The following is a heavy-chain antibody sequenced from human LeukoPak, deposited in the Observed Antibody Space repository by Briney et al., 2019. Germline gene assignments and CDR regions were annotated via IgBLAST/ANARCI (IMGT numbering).Heavy chain of an antibody. J-gene: IGHJ4*02. CDR3: AKTGKAYSGSYGLGY. CDR2: ISYDGSNK. V-gene: IGHV3-30*18. Sequence: PGGSLRLSCVASGFTFSSYGMHWVRQAPGKGLEWVAVISYDGSNKYYADSVKGRFTISRDNSKNTLYLQMNSLRAEDTAVYYCAKTGKAYSGSYGLGYWGQGTLVTVSS. CDR1: GFTFSSYG. D-gene: IGHD1-26*01.